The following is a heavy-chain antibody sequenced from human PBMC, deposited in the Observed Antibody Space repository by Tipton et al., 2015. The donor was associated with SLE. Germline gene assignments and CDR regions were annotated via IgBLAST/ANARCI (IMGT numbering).Heavy chain of an antibody. CDR3: ARVYQPLEPDPLFYYYSMDV. V-gene: IGHV3-21*01. CDR1: GFTFSSYS. CDR2: ISSSSSYR. J-gene: IGHJ6*02. Sequence: SLRLSCAASGFTFSSYSMNWVRQAPGKGLEWVSSISSSSSYRYYADSVKGRFTISRDNAKNSLYLQMNSLRAEDTAVYYCARVYQPLEPDPLFYYYSMDVWGQGTTVTVSS. D-gene: IGHD2-2*01.